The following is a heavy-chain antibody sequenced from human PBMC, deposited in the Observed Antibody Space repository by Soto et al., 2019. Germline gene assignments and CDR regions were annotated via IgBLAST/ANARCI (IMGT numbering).Heavy chain of an antibody. V-gene: IGHV3-73*01. D-gene: IGHD1-26*01. Sequence: GGSLRLSCAASGFTFSGSAMHWVRQASGKXLEWVGRIRSKANSYATAYAASVKGRFTISRDDSKNTAYLQMNSLKTEDTAVYYCTRPGYSGSVSPYYYYGMDVWGQGTTVTVSS. CDR1: GFTFSGSA. J-gene: IGHJ6*02. CDR2: IRSKANSYAT. CDR3: TRPGYSGSVSPYYYYGMDV.